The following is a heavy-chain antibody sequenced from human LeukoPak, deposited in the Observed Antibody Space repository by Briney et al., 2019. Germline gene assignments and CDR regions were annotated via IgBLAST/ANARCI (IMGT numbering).Heavy chain of an antibody. CDR2: IYYSGST. CDR1: GGSISSYY. V-gene: IGHV4-59*01. CDR3: ARGARLVVVKQIVDV. J-gene: IGHJ6*04. D-gene: IGHD3-22*01. Sequence: PSETLSLTCTVSGGSISSYYWSWLRQPPGKGLEWIGYIYYSGSTNYNPSLKSRVTISVDTSKNQFSLKLSSVTAADTAVYYFARGARLVVVKQIVDVWGKGTTVTVSS.